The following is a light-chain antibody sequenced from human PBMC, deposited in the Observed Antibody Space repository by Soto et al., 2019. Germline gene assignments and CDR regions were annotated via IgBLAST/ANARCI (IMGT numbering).Light chain of an antibody. Sequence: ENVLTQSPGTLSFSPGERATLCCSASHTVSSYLAWYQQRAVQAPRLLTSGASRRATGIPDRFSGSGSWTDFTLTISRLEPEDVALYYCKKYGTSQITFGRGTRLKIK. CDR1: HTVSSY. CDR2: GAS. J-gene: IGKJ5*01. CDR3: KKYGTSQIT. V-gene: IGKV3-20*01.